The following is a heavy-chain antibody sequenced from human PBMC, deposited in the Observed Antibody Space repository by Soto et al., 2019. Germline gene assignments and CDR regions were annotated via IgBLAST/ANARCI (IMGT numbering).Heavy chain of an antibody. CDR3: AILQWDYYDRSGYLDAFDI. Sequence: ASVKVSCKASGYTFTSYYMHWVRQAPGQGLEWMGIINPSGGSTSYAQKFQGRVTMTRDTSTSTDYMELSSLRSEDTAVYYCAILQWDYYDRSGYLDAFDIWGQGTMVTVSS. CDR2: INPSGGST. CDR1: GYTFTSYY. J-gene: IGHJ3*02. D-gene: IGHD3-22*01. V-gene: IGHV1-46*01.